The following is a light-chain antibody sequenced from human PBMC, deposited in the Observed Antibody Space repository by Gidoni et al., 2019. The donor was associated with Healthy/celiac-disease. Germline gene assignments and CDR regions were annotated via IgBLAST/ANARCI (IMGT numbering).Light chain of an antibody. Sequence: DIQMPQSPSSLSASVGDRVTITCQASQDISNYLNWYQQKPGKAPKLLIYDASNLETRVPSRFSGSGYGTDCTFNISGLQPEDIATYYCQQYDNLPLTFGGGTKVEIK. CDR1: QDISNY. CDR3: QQYDNLPLT. J-gene: IGKJ4*01. CDR2: DAS. V-gene: IGKV1-33*01.